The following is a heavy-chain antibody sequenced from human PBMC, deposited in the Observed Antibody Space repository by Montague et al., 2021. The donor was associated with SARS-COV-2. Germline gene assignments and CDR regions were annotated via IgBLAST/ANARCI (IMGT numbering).Heavy chain of an antibody. J-gene: IGHJ5*02. CDR1: GGSISSSSYY. CDR3: ARGYSGYDDPTGFDP. Sequence: SETLSLTCTVSGGSISSSSYYWGWIRQPPGKGLEGIGSIYYSGSTYYNPSLKSRVTIFVDTSKNQFSLKLSSVTAADTAVYYCARGYSGYDDPTGFDPWGQGTLVTVSS. D-gene: IGHD5-12*01. CDR2: IYYSGST. V-gene: IGHV4-39*01.